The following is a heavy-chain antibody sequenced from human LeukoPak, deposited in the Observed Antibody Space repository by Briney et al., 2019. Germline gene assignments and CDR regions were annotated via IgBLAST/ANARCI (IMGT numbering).Heavy chain of an antibody. CDR2: ISAYNGNT. Sequence: ALVKVSCKASGYTFTSYGISWVRQAPGQGLEWMGWISAYNGNTNYAQKLQGGVTMTTDTSTSTAYMELRSLRSDDTAVYYCARERGYSSSWYEDYWGQGTLVTVSS. D-gene: IGHD6-13*01. CDR1: GYTFTSYG. J-gene: IGHJ4*02. V-gene: IGHV1-18*01. CDR3: ARERGYSSSWYEDY.